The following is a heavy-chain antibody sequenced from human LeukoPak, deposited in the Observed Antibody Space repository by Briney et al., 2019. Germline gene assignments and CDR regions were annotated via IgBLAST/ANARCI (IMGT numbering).Heavy chain of an antibody. CDR2: INHSGST. V-gene: IGHV4-34*01. J-gene: IGHJ6*03. Sequence: PSETLSLTCAVYGGSFSGYYWSWIRQPPGKGLEWIGEINHSGSTNYNPSLKSRVTISVDTSKNQFSLKLSSVTAADTAVYYCARGDRPNYYYYYMDVWGKGTTVTVSS. CDR1: GGSFSGYY. CDR3: ARGDRPNYYYYYMDV.